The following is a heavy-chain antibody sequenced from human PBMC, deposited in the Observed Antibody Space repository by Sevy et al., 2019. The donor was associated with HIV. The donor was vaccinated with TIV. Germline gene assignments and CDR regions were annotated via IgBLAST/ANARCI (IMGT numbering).Heavy chain of an antibody. D-gene: IGHD6-13*01. V-gene: IGHV4-39*01. CDR1: GGSISSSSYY. CDR3: ARLDRYSSSWYKRYYGMDV. J-gene: IGHJ6*02. CDR2: IYYSGST. Sequence: SETLSLTCTVSGGSISSSSYYWGWIRQPPGKGLEWIGSIYYSGSTYYNPSLKSRVTISVDTSKNQFSLKLSSVTAADTAVYYWARLDRYSSSWYKRYYGMDVWGQGTTVTVSS.